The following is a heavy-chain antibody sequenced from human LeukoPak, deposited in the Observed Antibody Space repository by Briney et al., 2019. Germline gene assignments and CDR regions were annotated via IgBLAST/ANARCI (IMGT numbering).Heavy chain of an antibody. CDR2: INPNSGGT. Sequence: ASMKVSCKASGYTFTGYYMHWVRQAPGQGLEWMGWINPNSGGTNYAQKFQGRVTMTRDTSISTAYMELSRLRSDDTAVYYCARVVEQWLADAFDIWGQGTMVTVSS. J-gene: IGHJ3*02. V-gene: IGHV1-2*02. CDR3: ARVVEQWLADAFDI. D-gene: IGHD6-19*01. CDR1: GYTFTGYY.